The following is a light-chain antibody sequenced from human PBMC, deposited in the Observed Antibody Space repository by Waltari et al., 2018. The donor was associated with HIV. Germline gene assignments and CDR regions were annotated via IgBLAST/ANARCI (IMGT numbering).Light chain of an antibody. J-gene: IGLJ3*02. CDR1: SSDIGGYDH. CDR2: DVS. Sequence: QSALTQPASVSGSPGQSITISCTGTSSDIGGYDHVFWYQQHPGRAPKLKIYDVSNRPSGVSDRFSGSKSGNTASLTISGLQTEDEADYYCCSFTSGTTWVFGGGTKVTVL. V-gene: IGLV2-14*03. CDR3: CSFTSGTTWV.